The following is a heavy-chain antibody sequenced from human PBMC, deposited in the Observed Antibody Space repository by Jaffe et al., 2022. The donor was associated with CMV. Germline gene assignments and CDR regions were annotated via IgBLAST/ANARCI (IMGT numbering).Heavy chain of an antibody. CDR3: ARRGGDDILTGYFGSVHAFDI. CDR2: IYYSGST. V-gene: IGHV4-39*01. Sequence: QLQLQESGPGLVKPSETLSLTCTVSGGSISSSSYYWGWIRQPPGKGLEWIGSIYYSGSTYYNPSLKSRVTISVDTSKNQFSLKLSSVTAADTAVYYCARRGGDDILTGYFGSVHAFDIWGQGTMVTVSS. CDR1: GGSISSSSYY. D-gene: IGHD3-9*01. J-gene: IGHJ3*02.